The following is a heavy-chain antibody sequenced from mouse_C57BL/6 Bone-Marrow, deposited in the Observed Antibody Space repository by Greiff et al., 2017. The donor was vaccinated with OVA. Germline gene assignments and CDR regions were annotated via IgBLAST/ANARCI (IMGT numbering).Heavy chain of an antibody. J-gene: IGHJ3*01. V-gene: IGHV1-82*01. CDR3: ALGKYGYDLFAY. Sequence: QVQLQQSGPELVKPGASVKISCKASGYAFSSSWMNWVKQRPGKGLEWIGRIYPGDGDTNYNGKFKGKATLTADKSSSTAYMQLSSLTSEDSAVYFCALGKYGYDLFAYWGQGTLVTVSA. CDR2: IYPGDGDT. CDR1: GYAFSSSW. D-gene: IGHD2-2*01.